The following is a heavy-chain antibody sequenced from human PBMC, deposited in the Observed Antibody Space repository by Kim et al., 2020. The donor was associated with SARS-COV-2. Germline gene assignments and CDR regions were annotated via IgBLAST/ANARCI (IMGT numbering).Heavy chain of an antibody. CDR3: ARPRSNYYDSSEDAFDI. CDR1: GYSFTSYW. Sequence: GESLKISCKGSGYSFTSYWISWVRQMPGKGLEWMGRIDPSDSYTNYSPSFQGHVTISADKSISTAYLQWSSLKASDTAMYYCARPRSNYYDSSEDAFDIWGQGTMVTVSS. J-gene: IGHJ3*02. D-gene: IGHD3-22*01. CDR2: IDPSDSYT. V-gene: IGHV5-10-1*01.